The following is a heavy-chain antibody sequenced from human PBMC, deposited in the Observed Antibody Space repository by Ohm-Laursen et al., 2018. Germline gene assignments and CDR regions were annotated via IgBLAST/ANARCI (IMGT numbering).Heavy chain of an antibody. D-gene: IGHD3-3*01. V-gene: IGHV3-30*18. CDR1: GFTFSDYY. CDR2: LSYDGSEK. CDR3: AKEVRVWSGSRDY. Sequence: RSLRLSCAASGFTFSDYYMSWIRQAPGKGLEWVAVLSYDGSEKYYADSVKGRFTISRDNSKNTLYLQMNSLRAEDTAVYYCAKEVRVWSGSRDYWGQGTLVTVSS. J-gene: IGHJ4*02.